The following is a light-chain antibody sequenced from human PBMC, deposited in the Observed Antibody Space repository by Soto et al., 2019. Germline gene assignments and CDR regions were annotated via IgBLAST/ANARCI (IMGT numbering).Light chain of an antibody. CDR2: KAS. CDR1: QTISSW. V-gene: IGKV1-5*03. Sequence: DIQMTQSPSTLSGSVGDRVTITCRASQTISSWLDWYQQKPGKAPKLLIYKASTLKSGVPSRFSGSGYGTEFTLTISSLQPDEFATYYCQHYNSYSEAFGQGTKVELK. CDR3: QHYNSYSEA. J-gene: IGKJ1*01.